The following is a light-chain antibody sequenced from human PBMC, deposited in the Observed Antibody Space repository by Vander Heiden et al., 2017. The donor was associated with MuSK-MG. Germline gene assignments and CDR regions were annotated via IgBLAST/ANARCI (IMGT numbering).Light chain of an antibody. Sequence: DIQMTQSPSSLSASVGDRVTITCRASQSISSYLNWYQQKPGKAPKLLIYAASSLPSGVPSRFSGSGPGTDFTLTISSLQPEDFATYYCQQSYSTPLTFGGGTKVEIK. CDR2: AAS. CDR3: QQSYSTPLT. V-gene: IGKV1-39*01. J-gene: IGKJ4*01. CDR1: QSISSY.